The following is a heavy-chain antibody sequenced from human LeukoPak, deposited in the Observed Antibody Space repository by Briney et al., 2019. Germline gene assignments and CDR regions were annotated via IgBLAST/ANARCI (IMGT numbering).Heavy chain of an antibody. V-gene: IGHV4-59*01. J-gene: IGHJ5*02. Sequence: PSETLSLTCTVSGDSISSYYWSRIRQPPGKGLEYIGYIYNHGTANYNPSLKSRVTISIDTSKNQFSLKLNSVTAADTAVYYCARARWFDPWGQGILVTVSS. CDR1: GDSISSYY. CDR2: IYNHGTA. CDR3: ARARWFDP.